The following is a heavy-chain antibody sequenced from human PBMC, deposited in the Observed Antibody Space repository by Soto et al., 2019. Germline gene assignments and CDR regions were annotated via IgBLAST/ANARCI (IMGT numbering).Heavy chain of an antibody. V-gene: IGHV3-23*01. D-gene: IGHD2-2*01. CDR1: GFTFTKYA. Sequence: QPVGSLRLSCAASGFTFTKYAMTWVRQAPGKGLEWVSSISKSGGDTYYADTVKGRFTISRDNSKNTLYLQMNGLRAEDTALYFCAKDTYSSSWYFWGQGTLVTVSS. J-gene: IGHJ4*02. CDR3: AKDTYSSSWYF. CDR2: ISKSGGDT.